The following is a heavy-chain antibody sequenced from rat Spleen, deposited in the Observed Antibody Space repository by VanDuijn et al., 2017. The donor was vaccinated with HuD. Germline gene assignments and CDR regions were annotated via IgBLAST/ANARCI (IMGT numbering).Heavy chain of an antibody. CDR1: GFTFSNYY. Sequence: EVQLVESGGGLVQPGRSMKLSCAASGFTFSNYYMAWVRQAPTKGLEWVASISTGGGNTYYRDSVKGRFTITRDNAKSTLYLQMDSLRSEETATYYCARQGRTGPPFWYFDFWGPGTMVTVSS. D-gene: IGHD3-1*01. CDR2: ISTGGGNT. V-gene: IGHV5S11*01. CDR3: ARQGRTGPPFWYFDF. J-gene: IGHJ1*01.